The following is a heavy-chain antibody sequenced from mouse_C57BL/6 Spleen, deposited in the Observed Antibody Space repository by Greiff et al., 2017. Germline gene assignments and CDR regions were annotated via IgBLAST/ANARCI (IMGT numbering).Heavy chain of an antibody. CDR2: IDPETGGT. D-gene: IGHD4-1*01. J-gene: IGHJ2*01. CDR1: GYTFTDYE. Sequence: VQGVESGAELVRPGASVTLSCKASGYTFTDYEMHWVKQTPVHGLEWIGAIDPETGGTAYNQKFKGKAILTADKSSSTAYMELRSLTSEDSAVYYCTRSAGTGYWGQGTTLTVSS. CDR3: TRSAGTGY. V-gene: IGHV1-15*01.